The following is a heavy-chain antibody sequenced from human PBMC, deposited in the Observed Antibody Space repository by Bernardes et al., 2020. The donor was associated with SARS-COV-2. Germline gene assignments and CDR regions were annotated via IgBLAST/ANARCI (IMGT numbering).Heavy chain of an antibody. D-gene: IGHD3-22*01. J-gene: IGHJ1*01. Sequence: ISGDGGLTFYADSVKGRFTISRDNSKNTLFLQMNSLRAEDTAVYYCAQTLSGNYEAYYPHWGQGTLVTVSS. CDR2: ISGDGGLT. V-gene: IGHV3-23*01. CDR3: AQTLSGNYEAYYPH.